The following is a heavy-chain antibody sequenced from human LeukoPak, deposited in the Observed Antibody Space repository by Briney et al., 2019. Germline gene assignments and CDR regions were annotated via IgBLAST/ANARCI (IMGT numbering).Heavy chain of an antibody. D-gene: IGHD3-22*01. V-gene: IGHV3-53*01. CDR2: IYSGGST. J-gene: IGHJ4*02. CDR1: GLTVSSNY. CDR3: ARGPYDSSGYYQD. Sequence: GGSLRLSCAASGLTVSSNYMSWVRQAPGKGLEWVSVIYSGGSTYYADSVKGRFTISRDNSKNTLYLQMNSLRAEDTAVYYCARGPYDSSGYYQDWGQGTLVTVSS.